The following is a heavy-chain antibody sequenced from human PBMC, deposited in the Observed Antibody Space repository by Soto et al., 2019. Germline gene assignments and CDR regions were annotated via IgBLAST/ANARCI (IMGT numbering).Heavy chain of an antibody. V-gene: IGHV1-8*01. CDR3: ARERSAAGTGWFDP. CDR1: GYTFTSYD. D-gene: IGHD6-13*01. J-gene: IGHJ5*02. Sequence: QVQLVQSGAEVKKPGASVKVSCKASGYTFTSYDINWVRQATGQGLEWMGWMNPNSGNTGYAQKFQGRVTMTRNTSISTAYMEMSSLRSEDTAVYYCARERSAAGTGWFDPWGQGTLVTVSS. CDR2: MNPNSGNT.